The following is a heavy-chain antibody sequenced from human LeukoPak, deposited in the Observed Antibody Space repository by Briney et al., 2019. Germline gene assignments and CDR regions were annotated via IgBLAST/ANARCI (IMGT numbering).Heavy chain of an antibody. CDR1: GGTFSSYA. CDR3: ARTLHATSSWYLNWFDP. Sequence: SVKVSCKASGGTFSSYAISWVRQAPGQGLEWMGGIIPVFGTANYAQKFQGRVTITTDESTSTAYMELSSLRSEDTAVYYCARTLHATSSWYLNWFDPWGQGTLVTVSS. CDR2: IIPVFGTA. D-gene: IGHD6-13*01. V-gene: IGHV1-69*05. J-gene: IGHJ5*02.